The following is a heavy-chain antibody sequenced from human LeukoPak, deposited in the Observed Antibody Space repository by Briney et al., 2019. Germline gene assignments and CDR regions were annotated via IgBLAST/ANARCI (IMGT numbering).Heavy chain of an antibody. V-gene: IGHV3-30*02. CDR1: GFTFSSYG. J-gene: IGHJ3*02. CDR2: IRYDGSNK. D-gene: IGHD3-22*01. CDR3: ARAYDSSGFTRHDNAFDI. Sequence: GGSLRLSCAASGFTFSSYGMHWVRQAPGKGLEWVAFIRYDGSNKYYADSVKGRFTISRDNSKNTLYLQMNSLRSDDTAVYYCARAYDSSGFTRHDNAFDIWGQGTMVTVSS.